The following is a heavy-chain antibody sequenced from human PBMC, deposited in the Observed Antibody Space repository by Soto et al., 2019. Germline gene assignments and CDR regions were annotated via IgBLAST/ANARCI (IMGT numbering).Heavy chain of an antibody. CDR1: DESVTIPGNA. V-gene: IGHV4-31*11. J-gene: IGHJ1*01. Sequence: KSSETLSLTCDISDESVTIPGNAWNWIRQRPDTGLEWIGYISSGGSPFYNPSLKSRVSISLDTSKNVISLALRSVTAADTAVYYCTLNHCAGGGCYDRDYWGRGTRVTVSS. CDR3: TLNHCAGGGCYDRDY. CDR2: ISSGGSP. D-gene: IGHD2-15*01.